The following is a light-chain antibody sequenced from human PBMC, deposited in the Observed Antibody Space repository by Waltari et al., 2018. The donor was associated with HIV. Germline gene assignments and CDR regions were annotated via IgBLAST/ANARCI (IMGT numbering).Light chain of an antibody. CDR2: KAS. V-gene: IGKV1-5*03. Sequence: DIQMTQSPSTLSASVGDRVTITCRASQDVKNWLAWYQQKSVKAPKLLIHKASLLDYGVPSGFSGSASGTRFTLIIDSLQPDDFATYYCQQYNSDFYTFGQGTKL. J-gene: IGKJ5*01. CDR1: QDVKNW. CDR3: QQYNSDFYT.